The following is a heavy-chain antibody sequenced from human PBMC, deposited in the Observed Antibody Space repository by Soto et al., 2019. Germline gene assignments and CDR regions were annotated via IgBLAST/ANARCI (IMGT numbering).Heavy chain of an antibody. CDR3: AKETYGSGWTLDS. J-gene: IGHJ4*02. CDR2: ISGGGGNT. D-gene: IGHD6-19*01. Sequence: DVQLLESGGGVVQSGGSLRLSCSASGFAFSDYSMHWVRQAPGKGLEWVSAISGGGGNTYYAGSVNGRFTISRDNSRNTLYLQMHSLRDDDTAFYYCAKETYGSGWTLDSWGQGTRATVSS. V-gene: IGHV3-23*01. CDR1: GFAFSDYS.